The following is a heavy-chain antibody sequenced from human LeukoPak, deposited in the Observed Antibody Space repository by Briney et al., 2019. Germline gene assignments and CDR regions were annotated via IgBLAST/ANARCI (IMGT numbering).Heavy chain of an antibody. V-gene: IGHV3-30*02. Sequence: GGSLRLSCEASGFTFSRYGMHWVRRAPGKGLGWVAFIRDDGSNKYYTDSVKGRFTISRDNSRNTLYLQMNSLRTEDTAVYYCAKGLYRAMVMSWFDYWGQGTLVTVSS. CDR2: IRDDGSNK. J-gene: IGHJ4*02. CDR3: AKGLYRAMVMSWFDY. CDR1: GFTFSRYG. D-gene: IGHD5-18*01.